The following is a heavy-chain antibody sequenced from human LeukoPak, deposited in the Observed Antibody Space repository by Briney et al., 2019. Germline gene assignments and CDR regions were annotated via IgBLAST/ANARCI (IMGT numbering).Heavy chain of an antibody. CDR3: ARAKEYYYYIDV. CDR2: ISGSGGST. CDR1: GFTFSTYG. J-gene: IGHJ6*03. Sequence: GGTLRLSCEASGFTFSTYGINWVRQAPGKGLEWVSAISGSGGSTYYADSVKGRFTISRDNSKNTLWLQMSSLRTEDTAVYYCARAKEYYYYIDVWGKGTTVSVSS. V-gene: IGHV3-23*01.